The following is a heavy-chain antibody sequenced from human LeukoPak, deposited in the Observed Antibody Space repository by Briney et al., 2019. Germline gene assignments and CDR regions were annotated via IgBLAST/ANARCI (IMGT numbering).Heavy chain of an antibody. V-gene: IGHV3-33*01. CDR2: IWYDGSNK. D-gene: IGHD5-12*01. CDR1: GFTFSSYG. Sequence: QSGGSLRLSCAASGFTFSSYGMHWVRQAPGKGLEWVAVIWYDGSNKYYADSVKGRFTISRDNSKNTLYLQMNSLRAEDTAVYYCARESARWLRFYYFDYWGQGTLVTVSS. CDR3: ARESARWLRFYYFDY. J-gene: IGHJ4*02.